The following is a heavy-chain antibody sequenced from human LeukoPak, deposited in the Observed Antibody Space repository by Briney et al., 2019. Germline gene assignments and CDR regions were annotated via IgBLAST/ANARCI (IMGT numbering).Heavy chain of an antibody. V-gene: IGHV3-21*01. J-gene: IGHJ6*02. CDR3: AKGGDFSSGWYVHYYYGMDV. CDR2: ISSSSSYI. D-gene: IGHD6-19*01. CDR1: GFSFSNYW. Sequence: PGESLRLSCAASGFSFSNYWFHWVRQAPGKGLEWVSSISSSSSYIYYADSVKGRFTISRDNAKNSLYLQMNSLRAEDTAVYYCAKGGDFSSGWYVHYYYGMDVWGQGTTVTVSS.